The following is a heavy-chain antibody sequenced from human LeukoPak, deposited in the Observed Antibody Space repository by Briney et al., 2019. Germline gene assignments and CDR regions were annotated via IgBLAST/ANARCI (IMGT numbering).Heavy chain of an antibody. D-gene: IGHD5-18*01. J-gene: IGHJ4*02. CDR2: ITASGGNT. CDR3: AKGNGYSYGRYYFDY. V-gene: IGHV3-23*01. CDR1: GFTFSSYA. Sequence: GGSLRLSCAASGFTFSSYAMGWVRQAPGKGLEWVSAITASGGNTSYADSVKGRFTISRDNSKNTLYLQVNSLRAEDTAVYYCAKGNGYSYGRYYFDYWGQGTLVTVSS.